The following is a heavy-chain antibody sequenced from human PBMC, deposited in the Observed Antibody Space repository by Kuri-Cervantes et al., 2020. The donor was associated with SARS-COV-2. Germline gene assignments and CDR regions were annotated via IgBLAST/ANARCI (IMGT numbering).Heavy chain of an antibody. CDR3: ARSTPFRRLVVISQGGAFDI. CDR1: RFTFNKYD. V-gene: IGHV3-23*01. D-gene: IGHD3-22*01. Sequence: GGSLRLSCAASRFTFNKYDLIWVRQAPGKGLEWVSSISTSGGDTNYADSLKGRFTISRDNSKNTLYLQMNSLRVEDTAVYYCARSTPFRRLVVISQGGAFDIWGQGTMVTVSS. J-gene: IGHJ3*02. CDR2: ISTSGGDT.